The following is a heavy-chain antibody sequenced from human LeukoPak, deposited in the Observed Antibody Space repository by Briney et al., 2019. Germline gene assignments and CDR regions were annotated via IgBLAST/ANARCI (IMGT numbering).Heavy chain of an antibody. V-gene: IGHV4-59*01. Sequence: SETLSLTCTVSGGPISSYYWSWIRQTPGKGLEWIGYIYYSGSTNYNPSLKSRVTISVDTSKNQFSLKLSSVTAADTAVYYCASFNYDFGTHWGQGTLVTVSS. CDR2: IYYSGST. CDR1: GGPISSYY. D-gene: IGHD3-3*01. J-gene: IGHJ4*02. CDR3: ASFNYDFGTH.